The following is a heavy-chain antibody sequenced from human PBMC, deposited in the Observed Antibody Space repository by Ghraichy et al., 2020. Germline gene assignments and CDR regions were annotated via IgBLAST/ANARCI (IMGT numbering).Heavy chain of an antibody. CDR3: ARERRDGYNYLLDY. CDR2: IWDDGGNT. V-gene: IGHV3-33*01. D-gene: IGHD5-24*01. J-gene: IGHJ4*02. CDR1: GFTFSSYA. Sequence: GGSLRLSCAASGFTFSSYAMRWVRQAPGKGLEWVSGIWDDGGNTYYADSVKGRFTISRDNSKNTLYLQMNSLRAEDTAGDYCARERRDGYNYLLDYWGQGTLVTVSS.